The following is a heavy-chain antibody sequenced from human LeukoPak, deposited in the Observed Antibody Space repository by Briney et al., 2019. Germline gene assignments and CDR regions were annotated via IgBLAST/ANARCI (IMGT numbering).Heavy chain of an antibody. Sequence: ASVKVSCKASGYTFTSYAMHWVHQAPGQRLEWMGWINAGNGNTKYSQKFQGRVTITRDTSASTAYMELSSLRSEDTAVYYCARDRGVVVVAATESWFDPWGQGTLVTVSS. D-gene: IGHD2-15*01. CDR2: INAGNGNT. CDR1: GYTFTSYA. J-gene: IGHJ5*02. CDR3: ARDRGVVVVAATESWFDP. V-gene: IGHV1-3*01.